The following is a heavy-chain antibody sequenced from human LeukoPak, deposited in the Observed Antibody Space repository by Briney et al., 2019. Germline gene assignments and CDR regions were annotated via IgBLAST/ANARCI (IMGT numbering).Heavy chain of an antibody. V-gene: IGHV3-30*18. J-gene: IGHJ2*01. CDR1: GFTFSSYG. CDR3: AKTYGSGSLSTYWYFDL. D-gene: IGHD3-10*01. CDR2: ISFDGSNK. Sequence: GRSLRLSCAVSGFTFSSYGIHWVRQAPGKGLEWVAVISFDGSNKYYADSVKGRFTISRDNSKNTLFLQVNSLRAEDTAVYYCAKTYGSGSLSTYWYFDLWGRGTLVTVSS.